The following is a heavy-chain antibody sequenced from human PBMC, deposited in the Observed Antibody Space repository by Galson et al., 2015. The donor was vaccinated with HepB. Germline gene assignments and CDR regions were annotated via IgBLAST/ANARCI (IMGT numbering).Heavy chain of an antibody. D-gene: IGHD3-9*01. V-gene: IGHV3-21*01. CDR3: ARARDDILTGGGVYYYYYAMDV. CDR2: ISSSSSYI. CDR1: GFIFSSYS. Sequence: SLRLSCAASGFIFSSYSMNWVRQAPGKGLEWVSAISSSSSYIHYADSVKGRFAISRDNAKNSLYLQMSSLRAEDTTVYYCARARDDILTGGGVYYYYYAMDVWGQGTTVTVSS. J-gene: IGHJ6*02.